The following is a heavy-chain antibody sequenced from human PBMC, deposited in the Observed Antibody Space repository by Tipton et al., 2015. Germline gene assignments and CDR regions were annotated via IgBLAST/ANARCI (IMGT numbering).Heavy chain of an antibody. D-gene: IGHD3-16*01. J-gene: IGHJ4*02. Sequence: PGLVKPSETLSLTCTVSSDSISKYYWTWIRQPPGKELEWIGYIRYSGSTNYNPSLKSRVTISVDTSKNQFSLRVRSVTAADTAVYYCARIRGRYVLDHWGQGTLVTVSS. CDR3: ARIRGRYVLDH. V-gene: IGHV4-59*12. CDR2: IRYSGST. CDR1: SDSISKYY.